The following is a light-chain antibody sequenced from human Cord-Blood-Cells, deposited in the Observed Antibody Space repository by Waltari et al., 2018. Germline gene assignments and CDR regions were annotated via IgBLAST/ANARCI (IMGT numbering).Light chain of an antibody. CDR1: SSDVGGYNK. CDR3: SSYTSSSTVV. CDR2: DVS. Sequence: QSALTQPASVSGSPGQSITISCTGTSSDVGGYNKVSWSQHTPGKPPKLMIYDVSNRPSGVSNRFAGSKSGNTASLTISGLQAEDEADYYCSSYTSSSTVVFGGGTKLTVL. J-gene: IGLJ2*01. V-gene: IGLV2-14*03.